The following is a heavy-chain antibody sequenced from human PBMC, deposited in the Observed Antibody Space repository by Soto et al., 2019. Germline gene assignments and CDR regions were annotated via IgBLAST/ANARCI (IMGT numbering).Heavy chain of an antibody. CDR3: ARDQDVDSYFDY. CDR2: ISYSGST. Sequence: PSETLSLTCTVSGGSISSDSYYWGWIRQSPEKGLEWIASISYSGSTYYKTTLKSRLIISVDTSKKQISLKLSSVTAADTAVYYCARDQDVDSYFDYWGQGTLVTVSS. V-gene: IGHV4-39*07. J-gene: IGHJ4*02. D-gene: IGHD3-3*01. CDR1: GGSISSDSYY.